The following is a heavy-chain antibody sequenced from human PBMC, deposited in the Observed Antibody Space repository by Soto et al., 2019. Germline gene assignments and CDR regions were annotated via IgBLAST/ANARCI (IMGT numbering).Heavy chain of an antibody. CDR3: ARSSGSAYRFDP. CDR2: ISAYNGNT. V-gene: IGHV1-18*01. D-gene: IGHD2-21*01. Sequence: QVQLVQSGAEVKKPGASVKVSCKASGYTFTSYGISWVRQAPGQGLEWMGWISAYNGNTNYAQKRQGXVXXXTXXSTSTAYMELRSLRSDDTAVYYCARSSGSAYRFDPWGQGTLVTVSS. CDR1: GYTFTSYG. J-gene: IGHJ5*02.